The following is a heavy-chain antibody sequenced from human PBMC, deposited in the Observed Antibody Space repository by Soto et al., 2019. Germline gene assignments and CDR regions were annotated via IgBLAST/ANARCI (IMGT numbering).Heavy chain of an antibody. J-gene: IGHJ1*01. D-gene: IGHD3-22*01. CDR3: ATLTYYYDSSGYYPEYFQH. CDR1: GYTFTSYG. Sequence: QVPLVQSGAEVKKPGASVKVSCKASGYTFTSYGISWVRQAPGQGLEWMGWISAYNGNTNYAQKLQGRVTMTTDTSTSTAYMELRSLRSDDTAVYYCATLTYYYDSSGYYPEYFQHWGQGTLVTVSS. CDR2: ISAYNGNT. V-gene: IGHV1-18*01.